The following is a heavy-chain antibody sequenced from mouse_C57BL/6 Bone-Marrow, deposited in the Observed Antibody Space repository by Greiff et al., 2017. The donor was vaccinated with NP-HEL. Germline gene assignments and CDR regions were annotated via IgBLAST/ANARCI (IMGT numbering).Heavy chain of an antibody. CDR3: ADYGSNHCMDY. CDR2: IYPRSGNT. CDR1: GYTFTSYG. D-gene: IGHD1-1*01. Sequence: VQLVESGAELARPGASVKLSCKASGYTFTSYGISWVKQRTGQGLEWIGEIYPRSGNTYYNEKFKGKATLTADKSSSTAYMELRSLTSEDSAVYFCADYGSNHCMDYWGQGTSVTVSS. V-gene: IGHV1-81*01. J-gene: IGHJ4*01.